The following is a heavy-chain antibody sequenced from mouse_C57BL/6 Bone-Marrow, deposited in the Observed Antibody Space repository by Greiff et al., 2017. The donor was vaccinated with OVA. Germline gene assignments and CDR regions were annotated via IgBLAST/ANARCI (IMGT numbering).Heavy chain of an antibody. CDR3: TRDLTLYVLDY. D-gene: IGHD4-1*01. Sequence: EVQLQESGGGLVQPGGSMKLSCAASGFTFSDAWMDWVRQSPEKGLEWVAEIRNKANNHATYYAESVKGRFTISRDDSKSSVYLQMNSLRAEDTGIYYCTRDLTLYVLDYWGQGTTLTVSS. CDR1: GFTFSDAW. J-gene: IGHJ2*01. V-gene: IGHV6-6*01. CDR2: IRNKANNHAT.